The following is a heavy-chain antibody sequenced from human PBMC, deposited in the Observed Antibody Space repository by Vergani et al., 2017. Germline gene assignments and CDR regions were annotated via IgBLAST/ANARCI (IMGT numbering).Heavy chain of an antibody. J-gene: IGHJ5*02. D-gene: IGHD6-13*01. CDR1: GFTFDDYA. V-gene: IGHV3-9*01. Sequence: EVQLVESGGGLVQPGRSLRLSCAASGFTFDDYAMHWVRQAPGKGLEWVSGISWNSGSIGYADSVKGRFTISRDNAKNSLYLQMNSLRAEDTALYYCAKDARYNSSPWFDPWGQGTLVTVSS. CDR3: AKDARYNSSPWFDP. CDR2: ISWNSGSI.